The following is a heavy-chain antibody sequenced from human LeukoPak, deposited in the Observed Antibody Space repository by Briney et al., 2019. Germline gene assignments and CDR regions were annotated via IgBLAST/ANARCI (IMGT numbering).Heavy chain of an antibody. V-gene: IGHV1-46*01. CDR2: INPSGSRT. D-gene: IGHD2-8*02. J-gene: IGHJ4*01. CDR3: ARGGHLRYDDTGVDY. CDR1: GYIFTNYF. Sequence: ASVKVSCKASGYIFTNYFMHWVRQAPGQGHEWMGLINPSGSRTNYAQKFQGRVTMTRDTSTSTVYMDLSSLRSDDTAVYYCARGGHLRYDDTGVDYWGHGTLVTVSS.